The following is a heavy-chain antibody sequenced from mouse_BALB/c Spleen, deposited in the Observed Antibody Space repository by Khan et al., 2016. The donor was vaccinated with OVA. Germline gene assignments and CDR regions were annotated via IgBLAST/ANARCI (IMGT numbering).Heavy chain of an antibody. J-gene: IGHJ3*01. CDR3: ASHLTGSFAY. Sequence: LVESGGDLVKPGGSLKLSCAASGFTFSSYSMSWVRQIPDKRLEWVATMSSGGDYTYYPDSVKGRFPISRDNAKTTLYLQMSSLKSEDTAMYYCASHLTGSFAYWGQGTLVTVSA. CDR2: MSSGGDYT. CDR1: GFTFSSYS. V-gene: IGHV5-6*01. D-gene: IGHD4-1*01.